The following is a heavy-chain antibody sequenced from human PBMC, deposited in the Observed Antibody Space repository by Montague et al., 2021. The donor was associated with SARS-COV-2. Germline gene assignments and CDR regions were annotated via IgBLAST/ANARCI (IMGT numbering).Heavy chain of an antibody. D-gene: IGHD6-13*01. J-gene: IGHJ6*02. CDR2: INSDGSST. CDR3: ARSGQQLVHPLATLYYYYGMDV. V-gene: IGHV3-74*01. Sequence: SLRLSCAASGFTFSSYWMHWVRQAPGKGLVWVSRINSDGSSTSYADSVKGRFTISRDNAKNTLYLQMNSLRAEDTAVYYCARSGQQLVHPLATLYYYYGMDVWGQGTTVTASS. CDR1: GFTFSSYW.